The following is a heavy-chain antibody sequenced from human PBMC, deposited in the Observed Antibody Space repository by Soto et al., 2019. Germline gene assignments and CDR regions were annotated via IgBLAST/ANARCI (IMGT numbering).Heavy chain of an antibody. J-gene: IGHJ4*02. D-gene: IGHD2-21*02. CDR1: GFTFSSYG. CDR2: ISYDGSNK. V-gene: IGHV3-30*18. Sequence: PGGSLRLSCAASGFTFSSYGMHWVRQAPGKGLEWVAVISYDGSNKYYADSVKGRFTISRDNSKNTLYLQMNSLRAEDTAVYYCAKVTSRFRYYFDYWGQGTLVTVSS. CDR3: AKVTSRFRYYFDY.